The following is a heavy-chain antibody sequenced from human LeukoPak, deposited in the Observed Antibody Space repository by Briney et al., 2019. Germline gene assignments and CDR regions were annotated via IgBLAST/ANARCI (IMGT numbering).Heavy chain of an antibody. Sequence: ASVKVSCKASGYTFASYGISWVRQAPGQGLEWMGWISAYNGNTNYAQKLQGRVTMTTDTSTSTAYMELRSLRSDDTAVCYCARVHDYGDYFDYWGQGTLVTVSS. D-gene: IGHD4-17*01. CDR2: ISAYNGNT. CDR3: ARVHDYGDYFDY. CDR1: GYTFASYG. J-gene: IGHJ4*02. V-gene: IGHV1-18*01.